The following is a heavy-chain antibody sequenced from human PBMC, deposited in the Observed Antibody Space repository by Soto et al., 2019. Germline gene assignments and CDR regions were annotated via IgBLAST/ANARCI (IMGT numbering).Heavy chain of an antibody. CDR3: ARPYGDYTLFAFDI. J-gene: IGHJ3*02. Sequence: GASVKVSCKASGYTLTSYGISWVRQAPGQGLEWMGWISAYNGNTNYAQKLQGRVTMTTDTSTSTAYMELRSLRSDDTAVYYCARPYGDYTLFAFDIWGQGTMVTVSS. CDR2: ISAYNGNT. D-gene: IGHD4-17*01. CDR1: GYTLTSYG. V-gene: IGHV1-18*01.